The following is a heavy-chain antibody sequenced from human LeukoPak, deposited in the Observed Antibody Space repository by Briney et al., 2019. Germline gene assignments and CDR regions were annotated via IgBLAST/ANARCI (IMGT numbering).Heavy chain of an antibody. Sequence: GGSLRLSCAASGFTFSDYNMRWIRQAPGKGLEWVSSISRSGSTKYYADSVKGRFTISRDNAKNSLFLQMNSLRAEDTALYYCAVEMATEGDAFDIWGQGTMVTVSS. D-gene: IGHD5-24*01. CDR1: GFTFSDYN. J-gene: IGHJ3*02. V-gene: IGHV3-11*01. CDR3: AVEMATEGDAFDI. CDR2: ISRSGSTK.